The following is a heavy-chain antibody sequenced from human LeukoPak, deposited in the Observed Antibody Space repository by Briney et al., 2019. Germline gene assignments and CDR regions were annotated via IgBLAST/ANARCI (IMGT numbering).Heavy chain of an antibody. CDR1: GFTFSSYE. CDR2: ISSSGSTI. Sequence: GGSLRLSCAASGFTFSSYEMNWARQAPGKGLEWVSYISSSGSTIYYADSVKGRFTISRDNAKNSLYLQMNSLRAEDTAVYYCARTFITRTSGDFDYWGQGTLVTVSS. J-gene: IGHJ4*02. CDR3: ARTFITRTSGDFDY. V-gene: IGHV3-48*03. D-gene: IGHD1-20*01.